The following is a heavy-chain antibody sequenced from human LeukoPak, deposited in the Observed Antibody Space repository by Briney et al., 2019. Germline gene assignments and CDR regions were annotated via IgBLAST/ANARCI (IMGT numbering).Heavy chain of an antibody. Sequence: GGSLRLSCEASRFTFNKYGIHWVRQAPGKGLGWVANIWYDGTNDDYADSVKDRFTISRDNSKSTLFLQMNSLRAEDTAVYYCARNAYNYGGFDYWGQGTLVTVSS. CDR1: RFTFNKYG. CDR2: IWYDGTND. J-gene: IGHJ4*02. CDR3: ARNAYNYGGFDY. V-gene: IGHV3-33*01. D-gene: IGHD5-24*01.